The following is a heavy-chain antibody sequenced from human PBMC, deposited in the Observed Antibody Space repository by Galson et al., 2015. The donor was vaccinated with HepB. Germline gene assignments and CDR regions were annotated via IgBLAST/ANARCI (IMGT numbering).Heavy chain of an antibody. CDR1: GGSFSGYY. CDR2: INHSGST. Sequence: ETLSLTCAVYGGSFSGYYWSWIRQPPGKGLEWIGEINHSGSTNYNPSLKSRVTISVDTSKNQFSLKLSSVTAADTAVYYCARGRRRWFDPWGQGTLVTVSS. V-gene: IGHV4-34*01. CDR3: ARGRRRWFDP. D-gene: IGHD1-14*01. J-gene: IGHJ5*02.